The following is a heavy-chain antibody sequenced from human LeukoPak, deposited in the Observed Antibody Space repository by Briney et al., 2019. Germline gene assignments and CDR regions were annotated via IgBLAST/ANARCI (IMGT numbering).Heavy chain of an antibody. CDR2: ISGSGGST. V-gene: IGHV3-23*01. CDR3: PNFLTGFGTDY. J-gene: IGHJ4*02. CDR1: GFTFSSYA. Sequence: GGSLRLSCAASGFTFSSYAMSWVRQAPGKGLEWVSAISGSGGSTYYADSVKGRFTISRDNSKNTLYLQMNSLRAEDTAVYYCPNFLTGFGTDYWGQGTLVTVSS. D-gene: IGHD3-9*01.